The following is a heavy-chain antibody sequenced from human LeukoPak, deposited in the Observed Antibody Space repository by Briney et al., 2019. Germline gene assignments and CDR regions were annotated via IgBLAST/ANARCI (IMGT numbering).Heavy chain of an antibody. CDR2: FRGSGVAT. D-gene: IGHD3-3*01. V-gene: IGHV3-23*01. Sequence: GGSLRLSCAASGFTFSSYAMNWVRQAPGKGLKWVSGFRGSGVATFYADSVKGRFTISRDNSKNTLYLQMNSLRAEDTAVYYCAKEQFSVVDYWGQGTLVTVSS. CDR1: GFTFSSYA. CDR3: AKEQFSVVDY. J-gene: IGHJ4*02.